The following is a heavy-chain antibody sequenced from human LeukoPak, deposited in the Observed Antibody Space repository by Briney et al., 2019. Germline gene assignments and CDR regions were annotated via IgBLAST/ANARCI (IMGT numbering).Heavy chain of an antibody. CDR2: IYHSGST. Sequence: TSGTLSLTCAVSGGSISSSNWWSWVRQPPGKGLEWMGEIYHSGSTNYNPSLKSRVTISVDKSKHQFSLKLSSVTAADTAVYYCARTCSSTSCYGLDAFDIWGQGTMVTVSS. D-gene: IGHD2-2*01. V-gene: IGHV4-4*02. CDR1: GGSISSSNW. CDR3: ARTCSSTSCYGLDAFDI. J-gene: IGHJ3*02.